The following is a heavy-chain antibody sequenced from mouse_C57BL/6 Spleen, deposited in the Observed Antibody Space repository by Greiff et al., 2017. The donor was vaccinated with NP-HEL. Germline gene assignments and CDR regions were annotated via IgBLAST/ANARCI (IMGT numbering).Heavy chain of an antibody. CDR1: GYTFTSYW. D-gene: IGHD2-4*01. V-gene: IGHV1-59*01. CDR3: ARGSTMITTEYYFDY. J-gene: IGHJ2*01. Sequence: VQLQQPGAELVRPGTSVKLSCKASGYTFTSYWMHWVKQRPGQGLEWIGVIDPSDSYTNYNQKFKGKATLTVDTSSSTAYMQLSSLTSEDSAVYYCARGSTMITTEYYFDYWGQGTTLTVSS. CDR2: IDPSDSYT.